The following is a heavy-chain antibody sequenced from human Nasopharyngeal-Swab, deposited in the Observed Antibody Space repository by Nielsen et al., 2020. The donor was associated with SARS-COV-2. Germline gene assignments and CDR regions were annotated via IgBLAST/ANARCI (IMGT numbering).Heavy chain of an antibody. J-gene: IGHJ6*02. CDR3: ARVEGGFYRPYYYGMDV. V-gene: IGHV4-59*01. Sequence: WIRQPPGKGLEWIGYIYYSGSTNYNPSLKSQVTISVDTSKNQFSLKLSSVTAADTAVYYCARVEGGFYRPYYYGMDVWGQGTTVTVSS. CDR2: IYYSGST. D-gene: IGHD3-16*01.